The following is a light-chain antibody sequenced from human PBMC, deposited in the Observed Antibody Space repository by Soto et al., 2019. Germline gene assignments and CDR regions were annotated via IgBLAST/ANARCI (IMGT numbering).Light chain of an antibody. CDR3: CSYAGSRYV. CDR1: SSDVGSYNL. CDR2: EGS. V-gene: IGLV2-23*01. Sequence: QSALTQPASVSGSPGQSITISCTGTSSDVGSYNLVSWYQQHPGKAPKLMIYEGSKRPSGVSNRFSGSKSGNTASLTISGLQADDEADYYCCSYAGSRYVFGTGTKLTVL. J-gene: IGLJ1*01.